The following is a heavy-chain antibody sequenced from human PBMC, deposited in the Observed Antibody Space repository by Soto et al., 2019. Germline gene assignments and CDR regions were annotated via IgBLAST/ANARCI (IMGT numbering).Heavy chain of an antibody. J-gene: IGHJ6*02. CDR1: GFTFSGFD. CDR2: IHRRSTNI. D-gene: IGHD5-12*01. Sequence: PGGSLRLSCAASGFTFSGFDMSWVRQAPGKGLEWLSSIHRRSTNIYYADSVKGRFTISRDNAKSSVYLQMNSLRAEDTAVYYCAFLTGFDFHYSSGSDVWGQGTPVTVSS. V-gene: IGHV3-21*01. CDR3: AFLTGFDFHYSSGSDV.